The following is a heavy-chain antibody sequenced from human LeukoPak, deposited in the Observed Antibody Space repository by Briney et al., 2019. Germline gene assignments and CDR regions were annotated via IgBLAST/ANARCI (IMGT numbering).Heavy chain of an antibody. Sequence: SETLSLTCTVSGGSISSYYWSWIRQPPGKGLEWIGYIYYSGSTNYNPSLKSRVTISVDTSMNQFSLKLSSVTAADTAVYYCASMNPAAGKGFDPWGQGTLVTVSS. CDR2: IYYSGST. CDR3: ASMNPAAGKGFDP. V-gene: IGHV4-59*12. J-gene: IGHJ5*02. CDR1: GGSISSYY. D-gene: IGHD6-13*01.